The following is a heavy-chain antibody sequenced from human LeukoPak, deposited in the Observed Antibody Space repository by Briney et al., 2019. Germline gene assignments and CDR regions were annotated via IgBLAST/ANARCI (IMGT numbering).Heavy chain of an antibody. J-gene: IGHJ4*02. CDR2: IYYSGST. CDR3: AGVTGYSSSWSKIDY. D-gene: IGHD6-13*01. Sequence: PSETLSLTCTVSGGSISSYYWSWIRQPPGKGLEWIGYIYYSGSTNYNPSLKSRVTISVDTSKNQFSLKLSSVTAADTAVYYCAGVTGYSSSWSKIDYWGQGTLVTVSS. CDR1: GGSISSYY. V-gene: IGHV4-59*01.